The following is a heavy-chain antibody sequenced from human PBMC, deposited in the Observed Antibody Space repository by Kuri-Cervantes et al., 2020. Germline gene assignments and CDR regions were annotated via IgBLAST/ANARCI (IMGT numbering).Heavy chain of an antibody. J-gene: IGHJ6*02. Sequence: ASVKVSCKVSGYTLTELSMHWVRQAPGKGLEWMGWMNPNSGNTGYAQKFQGRVTITADESTSTAYMELSSLRSEDTAVYYCASGYVFGMDVWGQGTAATVSS. D-gene: IGHD3-22*01. CDR2: MNPNSGNT. V-gene: IGHV1-24*01. CDR3: ASGYVFGMDV. CDR1: GYTLTELS.